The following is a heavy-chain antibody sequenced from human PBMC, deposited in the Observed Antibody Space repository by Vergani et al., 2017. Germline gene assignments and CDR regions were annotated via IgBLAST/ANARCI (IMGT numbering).Heavy chain of an antibody. J-gene: IGHJ4*02. V-gene: IGHV3-7*01. CDR3: ARDFSDGGD. CDR2: IKEDGSEK. Sequence: EVQLLQSGGGLGQPGGSLRLSCAASGFTFDDYAMHWVRQAPGKGLEWVANIKEDGSEKYSVDSVKGRFTISRDNAKNSLYLQMNSLRAEDTAVYYCARDFSDGGDWGQGTLVTVSS. CDR1: GFTFDDYA. D-gene: IGHD5-24*01.